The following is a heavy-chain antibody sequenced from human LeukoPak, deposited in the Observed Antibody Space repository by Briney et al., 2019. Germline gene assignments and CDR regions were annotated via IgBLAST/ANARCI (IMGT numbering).Heavy chain of an antibody. D-gene: IGHD4-17*01. CDR2: MSYTGTT. J-gene: IGHJ4*02. V-gene: IGHV4-59*01. CDR3: ARGGDYLFDY. CDR1: GNSITNNY. Sequence: SETLSLVCAVSGNSITNNYWTWIRQTPGKGLQWIGYMSYTGTTAYNPSLESRVTISLDTSKNQFSLKLTSVTAADTAVYYCARGGDYLFDYWGQGTLVTVSS.